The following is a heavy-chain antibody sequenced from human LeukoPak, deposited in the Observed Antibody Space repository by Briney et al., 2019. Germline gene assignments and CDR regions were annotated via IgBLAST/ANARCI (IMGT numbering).Heavy chain of an antibody. CDR1: GFTFSSYA. CDR3: VEGGAPSYYDGSGDAYFDY. CDR2: ISGSGSRT. J-gene: IGHJ4*02. V-gene: IGHV3-23*01. Sequence: GGSLRLSCAASGFTFSSYAMSWVRQAPGKGLEWVSVISGSGSRTSYADSAKGRFTVSRDNSKNTLYLQMNSLRAEDTAVYFCVEGGAPSYYDGSGDAYFDYWGQGTLVTVSS. D-gene: IGHD3-22*01.